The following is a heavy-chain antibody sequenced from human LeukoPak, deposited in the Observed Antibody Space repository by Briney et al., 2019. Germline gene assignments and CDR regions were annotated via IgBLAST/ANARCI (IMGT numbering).Heavy chain of an antibody. V-gene: IGHV3-30*04. J-gene: IGHJ4*02. Sequence: GGSLRLSCAASEFTFSSYAMHWVRQAPGKGLEWVAVISYDGSNKYYADSVKGRFTISRDNSKNTLYLQMNSLRAEDTAVYYCASLSSGWLQYYFDYWGQGTLVTVSS. CDR3: ASLSSGWLQYYFDY. CDR1: EFTFSSYA. CDR2: ISYDGSNK. D-gene: IGHD6-19*01.